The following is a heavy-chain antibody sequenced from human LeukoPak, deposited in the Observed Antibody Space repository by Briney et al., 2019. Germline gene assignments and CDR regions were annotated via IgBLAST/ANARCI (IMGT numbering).Heavy chain of an antibody. Sequence: KSGGSLRLSCAASGFTFSDYYMSWIRQAPGKGLEWVSYISSSGSTIYYADSVKGRFTISRDNAKNSLYLQMNSLRAEDTAVYYCARDNVDFWSGYHRVFDYWGQGTLVTVSS. CDR3: ARDNVDFWSGYHRVFDY. D-gene: IGHD3-3*01. J-gene: IGHJ4*02. CDR2: ISSSGSTI. V-gene: IGHV3-11*01. CDR1: GFTFSDYY.